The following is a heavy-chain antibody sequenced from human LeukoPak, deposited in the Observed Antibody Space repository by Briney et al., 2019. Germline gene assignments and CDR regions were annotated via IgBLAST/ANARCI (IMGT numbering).Heavy chain of an antibody. CDR2: ISYRGST. CDR3: ARLGLIYDILTGYHAYNWFDP. V-gene: IGHV4-31*03. Sequence: SQTLSLTCTVSGGSITSGGYYWSWIRQHPKRGLEWIGHISYRGSTYYNPSLKSRVIISVDTSKNQFSLKLNSVTAADTAVYYCARLGLIYDILTGYHAYNWFDPWGQGTLVTVPS. J-gene: IGHJ5*02. CDR1: GGSITSGGYY. D-gene: IGHD3-9*01.